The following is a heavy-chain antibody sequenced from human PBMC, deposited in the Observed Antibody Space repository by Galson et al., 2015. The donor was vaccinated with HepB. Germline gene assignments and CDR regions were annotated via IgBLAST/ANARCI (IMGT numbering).Heavy chain of an antibody. V-gene: IGHV5-51*03. D-gene: IGHD2/OR15-2a*01. CDR1: GYVLSTYW. J-gene: IGHJ3*02. Sequence: QSGAEVKKPGESLKISCKGSGYVLSTYWVGWVRQLPGKGLEWMGIIYPGDSETRYGPSFQGQVTISVDRSINTAYLQWSSLKASDTAVYYCARDGAFGSRLLSGVFDIWGQGTRVTVSS. CDR3: ARDGAFGSRLLSGVFDI. CDR2: IYPGDSET.